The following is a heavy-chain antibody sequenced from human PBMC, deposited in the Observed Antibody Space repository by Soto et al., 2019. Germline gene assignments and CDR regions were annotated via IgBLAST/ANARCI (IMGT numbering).Heavy chain of an antibody. D-gene: IGHD3-22*01. V-gene: IGHV1-69*08. Sequence: QVQLVQSGAEVKKPGSSVKVSCKASGGTFNSYSISWVRQAPGQGLEWMGRIIPVVGIGNYAQKFQGRVMITADKSTSTAYMELSSLRSEDTAVYYCARDGLYYDSSGYYVVYWGQGTLVTVSS. CDR2: IIPVVGIG. CDR1: GGTFNSYS. J-gene: IGHJ4*02. CDR3: ARDGLYYDSSGYYVVY.